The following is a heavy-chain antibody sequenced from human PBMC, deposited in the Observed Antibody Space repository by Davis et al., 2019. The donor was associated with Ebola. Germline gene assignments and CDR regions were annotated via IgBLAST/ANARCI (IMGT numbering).Heavy chain of an antibody. CDR1: GFTFGNYA. CDR3: AREEHLVMRNEF. CDR2: ISSNGGTT. V-gene: IGHV3-23*01. J-gene: IGHJ4*02. D-gene: IGHD1-14*01. Sequence: GGSLRLSCAASGFTFGNYAMSWFRQAPGKGLEWVSGISSNGGTTYYADSVKGRFASSRDNSENALYLQMSRLRPEDTATYYCAREEHLVMRNEFWGQGTLVTVSS.